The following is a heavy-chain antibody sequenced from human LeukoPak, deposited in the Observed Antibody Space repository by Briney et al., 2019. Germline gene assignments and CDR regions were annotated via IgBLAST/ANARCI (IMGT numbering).Heavy chain of an antibody. J-gene: IGHJ4*02. CDR3: AKCTKYQLREFDY. D-gene: IGHD2-2*01. CDR1: GFTFSSYA. CDR2: ISGSGGST. Sequence: GGSLRLSCAASGFTFSSYAMSWIRQAPGKGLEWVSAISGSGGSTYYADSVKGRFTISRDNSKNTLYLQMNSLRAEDTAVYYCAKCTKYQLREFDYWGQGTLVTVSS. V-gene: IGHV3-23*01.